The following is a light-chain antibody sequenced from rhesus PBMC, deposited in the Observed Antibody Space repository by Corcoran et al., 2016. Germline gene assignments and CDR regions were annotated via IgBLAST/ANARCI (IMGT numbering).Light chain of an antibody. Sequence: DIQMTQSPSSLSASVGDTVTITCRASQGISSWLDWYQQKPGKAPKLQIYTASSWQSGVPSRFSGSGSGTEFTLTISSLQSEDFATYYGQQYSSRPLTFGGGTKVELK. V-gene: IGKV1-22*01. CDR2: TAS. CDR1: QGISSW. CDR3: QQYSSRPLT. J-gene: IGKJ4*01.